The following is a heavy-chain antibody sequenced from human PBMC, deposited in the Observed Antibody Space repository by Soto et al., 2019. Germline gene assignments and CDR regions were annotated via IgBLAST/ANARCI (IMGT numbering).Heavy chain of an antibody. V-gene: IGHV3-30*03. CDR2: ISNDGNKK. J-gene: IGHJ6*03. CDR1: GFTFSRNA. D-gene: IGHD6-19*01. Sequence: QVHLVESGGGVVQPGRSLALSCAASGFTFSRNAMHWVRQAPGKGLEWVAVISNDGNKKNYADAVKGRFTISRDNSKNRLYLQMTSLRAEDTAVYYCATPTSRAVPYYCYYRDVWGKGTTVSVSS. CDR3: ATPTSRAVPYYCYYRDV.